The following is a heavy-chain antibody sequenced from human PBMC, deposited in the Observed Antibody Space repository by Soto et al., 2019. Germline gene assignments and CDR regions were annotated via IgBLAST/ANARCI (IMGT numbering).Heavy chain of an antibody. V-gene: IGHV1-69*01. CDR2: FVPMFGSA. Sequence: QVLLVQSGAEVKNPGSSVKVSCKPSGTTFDSFTFNWVRQAPGQGLEWMGGFVPMFGSASIAQRFQGRVMITADASTGTGYMELSDLRSEDTAIYYCAREDDTTGHYSWFDPWGPGTLVTVSS. D-gene: IGHD3-9*01. CDR3: AREDDTTGHYSWFDP. CDR1: GTTFDSFT. J-gene: IGHJ5*02.